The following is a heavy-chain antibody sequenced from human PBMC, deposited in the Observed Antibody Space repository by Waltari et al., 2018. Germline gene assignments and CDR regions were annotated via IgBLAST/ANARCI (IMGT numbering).Heavy chain of an antibody. J-gene: IGHJ4*02. CDR2: INEDGNKK. V-gene: IGHV3-7*01. CDR3: VSEYISGY. Sequence: EAQLVESGGGLVQPGGSLRLSCAASGLISDVWRDWVRQAPGKGLEWGASINEDGNKKDYVDSVKGRFTISRDNAKKSLYLQMNSLRVEDTAIYYCVSEYISGYWGQGTLVTVSS. D-gene: IGHD6-19*01. CDR1: GLISDVW.